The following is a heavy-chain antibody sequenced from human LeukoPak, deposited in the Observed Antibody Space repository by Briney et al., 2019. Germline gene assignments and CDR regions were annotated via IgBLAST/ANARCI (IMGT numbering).Heavy chain of an antibody. CDR1: GFTFSSYE. CDR2: ISSSGSTI. CDR3: ARDGNQEQWLVRFPDY. D-gene: IGHD6-19*01. J-gene: IGHJ4*02. Sequence: GGSLRLSCAASGFTFSSYEMNWVRQAPGKGLEWVSYISSSGSTIYYADSVKGRFTISRDNAKNSLYLQMNSLRAEDTAVYYCARDGNQEQWLVRFPDYWGQGTLVTVSS. V-gene: IGHV3-48*03.